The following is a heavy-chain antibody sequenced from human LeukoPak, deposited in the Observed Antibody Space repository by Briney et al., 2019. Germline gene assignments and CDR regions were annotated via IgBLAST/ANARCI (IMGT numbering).Heavy chain of an antibody. CDR2: SEGDDSTT. D-gene: IGHD3-10*01. CDR1: GFTVGRNW. J-gene: IGHJ4*02. CDR3: VKERYYGSGRYTFDF. V-gene: IGHV3-74*03. Sequence: PGGSLRLSCAASGFTVGRNWMHWVRQAPGKGLVWVSRSEGDDSTTTYADSVKGRFTVSRDNSKDTLHLQMSSLRPEDTAVYYCVKERYYGSGRYTFDFWGRGTLVTVSS.